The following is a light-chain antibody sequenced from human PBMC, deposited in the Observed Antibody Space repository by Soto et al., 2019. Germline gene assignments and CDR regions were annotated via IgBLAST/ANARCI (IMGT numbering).Light chain of an antibody. Sequence: QSVLAQPPSASETPGQRVTISCSGSSSNIGTNTVNWYQQLPGAAPKLLIYGNDRRPSGGVPDRFSGSKSGTSASLAISGLRSEDEADYYCSLKTSSVTWVFGGGTKLTVL. CDR3: SLKTSSVTWV. CDR2: GND. CDR1: SSNIGTNT. J-gene: IGLJ3*02. V-gene: IGLV1-44*01.